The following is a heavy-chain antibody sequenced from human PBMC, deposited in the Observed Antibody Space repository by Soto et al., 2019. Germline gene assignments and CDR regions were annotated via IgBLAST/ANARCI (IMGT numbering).Heavy chain of an antibody. CDR2: ISSNGGST. Sequence: GGSLRLSCAASGFTFSSYAMHWVRQAPGKGLEYVSAISSNGGSTYYANSVKGRFTISRDNSKNTLYLQMGSLRAEDTAVYYCARVQTYSSSPYYFDYWGQGTLVTVSS. D-gene: IGHD6-6*01. V-gene: IGHV3-64*01. CDR3: ARVQTYSSSPYYFDY. J-gene: IGHJ4*02. CDR1: GFTFSSYA.